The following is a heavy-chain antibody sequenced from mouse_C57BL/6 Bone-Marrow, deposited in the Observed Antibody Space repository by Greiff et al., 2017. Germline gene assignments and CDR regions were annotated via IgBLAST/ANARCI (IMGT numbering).Heavy chain of an antibody. Sequence: EVKLQESGGGLVKPGGSLKLSCAASGFTFSSYAMSWVRQTPEKRLEWVATISDGGSYTYYPDNVKGRFTISRDNDKNNLYLQRSHLKSEDTAMYYCARGGLGQGDYWGQGTTLTGSS. CDR2: ISDGGSYT. J-gene: IGHJ2*01. V-gene: IGHV5-4*03. D-gene: IGHD4-1*01. CDR3: ARGGLGQGDY. CDR1: GFTFSSYA.